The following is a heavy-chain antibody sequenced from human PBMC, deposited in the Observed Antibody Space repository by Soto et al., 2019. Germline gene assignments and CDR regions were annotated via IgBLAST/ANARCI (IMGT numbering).Heavy chain of an antibody. J-gene: IGHJ4*02. D-gene: IGHD6-13*01. V-gene: IGHV3-74*01. CDR2: INSDGSST. CDR1: GFTFSSYW. Sequence: EVQLVESGGGLVQPGGSLRLSCAASGFTFSSYWMHWVRQAPGKGLVWVSRINSDGSSTTYADSVKGRFTISRDNAKNTVYLQMNSLRAEGTAVYYCASKHSSRAFDYWGQGTLVTVSS. CDR3: ASKHSSRAFDY.